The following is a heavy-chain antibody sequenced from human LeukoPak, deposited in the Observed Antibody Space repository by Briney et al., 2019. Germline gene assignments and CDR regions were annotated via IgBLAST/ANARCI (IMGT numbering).Heavy chain of an antibody. CDR1: GYSFTSYD. D-gene: IGHD1-26*01. CDR2: MNPNSGNT. V-gene: IGHV1-8*02. Sequence: ASVKVSCKASGYSFTSYDINWVRQATGQGLEWMGGMNPNSGNTAYAQKFQGSVTMTRNTSRSTAYLELSSLRSEDTAVYYCARARYSGTYFDYWGQGTLVTVSS. CDR3: ARARYSGTYFDY. J-gene: IGHJ4*02.